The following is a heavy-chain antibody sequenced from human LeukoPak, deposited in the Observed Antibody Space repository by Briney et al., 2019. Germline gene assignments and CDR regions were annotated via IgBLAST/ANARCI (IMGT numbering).Heavy chain of an antibody. CDR1: GFKFEDYA. CDR3: VRSVVVVAATPTHFDL. J-gene: IGHJ2*01. CDR2: ISWSSGHM. Sequence: GGSLRLSCAAAGFKFEDYAMHWVRQGPGKGLEGVAGISWSSGHMEYAESVKGRFTISRDNARNALYLQMDGLRRDDTALYYCVRSVVVVAATPTHFDLWGRGTQVIVSS. V-gene: IGHV3-9*01. D-gene: IGHD2-15*01.